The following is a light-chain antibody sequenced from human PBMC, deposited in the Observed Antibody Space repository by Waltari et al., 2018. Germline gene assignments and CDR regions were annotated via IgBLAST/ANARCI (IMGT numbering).Light chain of an antibody. Sequence: QSVLTQPPSTSGTPGQAVTISCSGSSSYIENNYVYWSQQLPGTAPKLLVVWNNRRPAGLTDRGFASKSGTSASLAISALRSEDEGDYYCLAWDASLSGWVFGGGTKVTVL. J-gene: IGLJ3*02. CDR2: WNN. CDR3: LAWDASLSGWV. V-gene: IGLV1-47*01. CDR1: SSYIENNY.